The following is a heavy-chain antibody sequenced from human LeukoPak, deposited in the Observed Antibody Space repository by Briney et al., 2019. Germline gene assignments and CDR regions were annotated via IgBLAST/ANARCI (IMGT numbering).Heavy chain of an antibody. CDR1: GGSISSYY. CDR2: IYFSGGT. CDR3: ARLWDSSSSLDY. D-gene: IGHD6-6*01. V-gene: IGHV4-59*08. J-gene: IGHJ4*02. Sequence: SETLSLTCTVSGGSISSYYWTWIRQPPGKGLGLEWIGYIYFSGGTNYNPSLKSRVTISIDTSKNQVSLKLSSVTAADTAVYYCARLWDSSSSLDYWGQGTLVTVSS.